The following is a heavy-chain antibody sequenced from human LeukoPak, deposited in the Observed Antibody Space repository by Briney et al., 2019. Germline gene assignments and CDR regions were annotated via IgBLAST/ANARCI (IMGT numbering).Heavy chain of an antibody. CDR1: GYTFTGYY. CDR2: INPNSGGT. D-gene: IGHD3-10*01. CDR3: ARVEGGSGSYGY. Sequence: GASVKVSCKASGYTFTGYYMHWMRQAPGQGLEWMGWINPNSGGTNYAQKFQGRVTMTRDTSISTAYMELSRLRSDDTAVYYCARVEGGSGSYGYWGQGTLVTVSS. J-gene: IGHJ4*02. V-gene: IGHV1-2*02.